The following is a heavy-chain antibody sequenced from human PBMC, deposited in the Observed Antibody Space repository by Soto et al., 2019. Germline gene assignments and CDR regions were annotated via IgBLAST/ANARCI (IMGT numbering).Heavy chain of an antibody. D-gene: IGHD6-13*01. J-gene: IGHJ5*02. CDR1: GYTFTGYY. CDR2: INPNSGGT. CDR3: ARGWVKGSSSWFFDP. V-gene: IGHV1-2*04. Sequence: GASVKVSCKASGYTFTGYYIHWVRQAPGQGLEWMGWINPNSGGTNYAQKFQGWVTMTRDTSISTAYMELSRLRSDDTAVYYCARGWVKGSSSWFFDPWGQGTLVTVSS.